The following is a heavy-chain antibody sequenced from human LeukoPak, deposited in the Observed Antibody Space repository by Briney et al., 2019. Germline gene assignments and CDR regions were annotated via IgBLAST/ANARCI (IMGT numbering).Heavy chain of an antibody. CDR2: IKQDGSET. CDR1: GFTFSSSW. Sequence: GGSLRLSCAASGFTFSSSWMSWVRQAPGKGLEWVANIKQDGSETLYVESVKGRLTISRDNAKNSLYLQMNSLRAEDTAVYYCARSSRVDYYGMDVWGQGTTVTVSS. CDR3: ARSSRVDYYGMDV. V-gene: IGHV3-7*01. J-gene: IGHJ6*02.